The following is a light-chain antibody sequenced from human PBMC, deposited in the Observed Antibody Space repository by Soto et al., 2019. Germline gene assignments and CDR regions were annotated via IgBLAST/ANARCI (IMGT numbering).Light chain of an antibody. CDR3: CSYAGSYTWV. J-gene: IGLJ3*02. CDR2: DVS. CDR1: SSDVGGYNY. Sequence: QSVLTQPRSVSGSPGQSVTISCTGTSSDVGGYNYVSWYQQHPGKAPKVLIYDVSKRPSGVPDRFSGSKSGNTASLTISGLQAEDEADYYCCSYAGSYTWVFSGGTKLTVL. V-gene: IGLV2-11*01.